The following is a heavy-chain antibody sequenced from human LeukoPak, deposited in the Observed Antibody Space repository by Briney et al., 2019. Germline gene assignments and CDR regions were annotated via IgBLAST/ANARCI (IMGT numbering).Heavy chain of an antibody. J-gene: IGHJ5*02. CDR2: INHSGST. CDR1: GGSFSGYY. V-gene: IGHV4-34*01. Sequence: SETLSLTCAVYGGSFSGYYWSWIRQPPGKGLEWIGEINHSGSTIYNPYPKSRLTITVETSKNQFSLKLSSVTAADTAVYYCATAAQRGYSNYKTTNWFDPWGQGTLVTVSS. D-gene: IGHD4-11*01. CDR3: ATAAQRGYSNYKTTNWFDP.